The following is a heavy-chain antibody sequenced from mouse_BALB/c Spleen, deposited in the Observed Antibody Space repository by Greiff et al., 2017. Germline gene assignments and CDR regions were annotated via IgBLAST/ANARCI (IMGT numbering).Heavy chain of an antibody. Sequence: DVQLQESGPGLVKPSQSLSLTCSVTGYSITSGYYWNWIRQFPGNKLEWMGYISYDGSNNYNPSLKNRISITRDTSKNQFFLKLNSVTTEDTATYYCALYYYGGAMDYWGQGTSVTVSS. J-gene: IGHJ4*01. CDR1: GYSITSGYY. D-gene: IGHD2-1*01. V-gene: IGHV3-6*02. CDR2: ISYDGSN. CDR3: ALYYYGGAMDY.